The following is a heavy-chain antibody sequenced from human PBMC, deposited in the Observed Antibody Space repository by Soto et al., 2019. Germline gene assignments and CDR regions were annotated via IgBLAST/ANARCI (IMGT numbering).Heavy chain of an antibody. CDR1: GFTFSSYA. V-gene: IGHV3-30-3*01. D-gene: IGHD6-6*01. J-gene: IGHJ6*02. CDR2: ISNDGTNK. Sequence: GGSLRLSCAASGFTFSSYAIHWVRQAPGKGLEWVSVISNDGTNKYYVDSVKGRFTISRDNSKNTLYLQMNSLRAEDTAVYYCAREPASSSTNYYYVMDVWGQGTTVTVSS. CDR3: AREPASSSTNYYYVMDV.